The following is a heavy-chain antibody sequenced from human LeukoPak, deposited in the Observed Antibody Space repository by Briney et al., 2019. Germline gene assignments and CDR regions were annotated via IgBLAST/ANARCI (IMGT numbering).Heavy chain of an antibody. CDR1: GYTFTSYG. CDR2: ISAYNGNT. Sequence: GASVKVSCKASGYTFTSYGISWVRQAPGQGLEWMGWISAYNGNTSYAQKLQGRVTMTTDTSTSTAYMELRSLRSDDTAVYYCARGEQQLPPYYYYYYGMDVWGQGTTVTVSS. CDR3: ARGEQQLPPYYYYYYGMDV. J-gene: IGHJ6*02. V-gene: IGHV1-18*01. D-gene: IGHD6-13*01.